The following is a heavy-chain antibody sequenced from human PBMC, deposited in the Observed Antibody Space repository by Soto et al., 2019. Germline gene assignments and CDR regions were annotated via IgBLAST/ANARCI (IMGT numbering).Heavy chain of an antibody. J-gene: IGHJ6*02. CDR3: ARKPRYYNGMDV. V-gene: IGHV5-51*01. CDR2: IYPNDSDK. Sequence: GESLKISCKTSGYTFTTFWIGWVRQRPGKVLEWMGIIYPNDSDKRYNPSFQGQVTISVDQSITTAYLQWSYLKASDTAMYYCARKPRYYNGMDVWGQGXTVTVYS. CDR1: GYTFTTFW.